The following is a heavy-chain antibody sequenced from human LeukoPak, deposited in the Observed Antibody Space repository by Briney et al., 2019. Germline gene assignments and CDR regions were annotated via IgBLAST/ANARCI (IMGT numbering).Heavy chain of an antibody. CDR2: ISGSGGST. CDR3: AEGGPLRDSSGYYLYFDY. D-gene: IGHD3-22*01. J-gene: IGHJ4*02. V-gene: IGHV3-23*01. CDR1: GFTFSSYA. Sequence: GGSLRLSCAASGFTFSSYAMSWVRQAPGKGLEWVSAISGSGGSTYYADSVKGRFTISRDNSKNTLYLQMNSLRAEDTAVYYCAEGGPLRDSSGYYLYFDYWGQGTLVTVSS.